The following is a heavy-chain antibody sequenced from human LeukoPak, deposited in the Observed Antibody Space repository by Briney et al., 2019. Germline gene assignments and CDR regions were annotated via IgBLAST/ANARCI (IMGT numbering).Heavy chain of an antibody. J-gene: IGHJ4*02. CDR1: GLTFSSSW. Sequence: GGSLRLSCAASGLTFSSSWMHWVRQVPGKGLLWVSRINNDGSTFYADSVKGRFTISRDSAKNTLYLQMNSLRVEVTAVYYCVRSRGYFDCWGQGTLVTVSS. CDR3: VRSRGYFDC. V-gene: IGHV3-74*01. CDR2: INNDGST.